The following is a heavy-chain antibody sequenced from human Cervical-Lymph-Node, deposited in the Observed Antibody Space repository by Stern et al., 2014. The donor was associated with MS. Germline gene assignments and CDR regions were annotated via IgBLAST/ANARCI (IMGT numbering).Heavy chain of an antibody. Sequence: VQLVESGPGLVKPSETLSLTCTVSGDSITSSSYYWGWVRQPPGKGLEWIGSIYSSGSTNYNPSLKSRVTISVDTSKNQFSLKLSSVTAADTAVYYCARQKWELLSLHFDYWGQGTLVTVSS. CDR3: ARQKWELLSLHFDY. CDR1: GDSITSSSYY. J-gene: IGHJ4*02. D-gene: IGHD1-26*01. CDR2: IYSSGST. V-gene: IGHV4-39*01.